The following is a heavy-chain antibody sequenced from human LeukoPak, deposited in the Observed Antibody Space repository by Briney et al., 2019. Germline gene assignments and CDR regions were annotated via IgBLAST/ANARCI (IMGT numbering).Heavy chain of an antibody. J-gene: IGHJ4*02. CDR1: GGSIRSSSYY. D-gene: IGHD3-22*01. V-gene: IGHV4-39*01. CDR3: ARQNYDRTFDY. Sequence: SETLSLTCTVSGGSIRSSSYYWGWIRQPPGKGLEWIGSIYYSGSTYYNPSLKSRVTMSVDTSKNQFSLKLSSVTAADTAVYYCARQNYDRTFDYWGQGTLVTVSS. CDR2: IYYSGST.